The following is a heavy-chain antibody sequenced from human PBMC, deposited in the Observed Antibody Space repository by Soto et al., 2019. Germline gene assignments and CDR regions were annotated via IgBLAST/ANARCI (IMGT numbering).Heavy chain of an antibody. D-gene: IGHD4-17*01. V-gene: IGHV1-3*01. J-gene: IGHJ4*02. CDR3: ARGISHDYGDFGHDY. CDR1: GYTFTSYA. CDR2: INAGNGNT. Sequence: ASVKVSCKASGYTFTSYAMHWVRQAPGQRLEWMGWINAGNGNTKYSQKFQGRVTITRDTSASTAYMELSSLRSEDTAVYYCARGISHDYGDFGHDYWGQGTLVTVSS.